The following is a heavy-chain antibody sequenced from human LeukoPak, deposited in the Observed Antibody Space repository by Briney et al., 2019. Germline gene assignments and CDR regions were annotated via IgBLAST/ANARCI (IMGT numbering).Heavy chain of an antibody. CDR3: ARPESDSSSWYVF. D-gene: IGHD6-13*01. V-gene: IGHV1-69*05. CDR1: GGTFSSYA. CDR2: IIPIFGTA. Sequence: GASVKVSCKASGGTFSSYAISWVRQAPGQGVEWMGGIIPIFGTANYAQKFQGRVTITTDESTSTAYMELSSLRSEDTAVYYCARPESDSSSWYVFWGQGTLVTVSS. J-gene: IGHJ4*02.